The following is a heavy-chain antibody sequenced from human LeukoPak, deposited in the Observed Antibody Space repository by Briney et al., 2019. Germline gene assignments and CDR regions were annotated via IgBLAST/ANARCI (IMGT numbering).Heavy chain of an antibody. CDR3: ARGVYCSGGSCSEYFQH. Sequence: PSETLSLTCTVSGGSISSYYWSWIRQPPGKGLEWIGYIYYSGSTNYNPSLKSRVTISVDTSKNQFSLKLSSVTAADTAVYYCARGVYCSGGSCSEYFQHWGQGTLVTVSS. J-gene: IGHJ1*01. D-gene: IGHD2-15*01. CDR2: IYYSGST. V-gene: IGHV4-59*12. CDR1: GGSISSYY.